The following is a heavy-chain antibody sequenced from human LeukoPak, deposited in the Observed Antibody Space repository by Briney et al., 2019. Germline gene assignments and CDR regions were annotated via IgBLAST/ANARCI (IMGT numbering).Heavy chain of an antibody. CDR1: GYTLTELS. Sequence: ASVKVSCKVSGYTLTELSMHWVRQAPGKGLEWMGGFDPEDGETIYAQKFQGRVTMTEDTSTDTAYMELSSLRSEDTAVYYCATKLWFGELLGWFDPWGQGTLVTVSS. CDR2: FDPEDGET. CDR3: ATKLWFGELLGWFDP. V-gene: IGHV1-24*01. D-gene: IGHD3-10*01. J-gene: IGHJ5*02.